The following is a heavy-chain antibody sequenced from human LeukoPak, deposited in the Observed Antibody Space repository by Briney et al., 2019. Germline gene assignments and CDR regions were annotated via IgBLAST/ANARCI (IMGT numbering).Heavy chain of an antibody. J-gene: IGHJ4*02. CDR2: ISAYNGNT. CDR1: GYTFNSYG. Sequence: ASVKVSCKASGYTFNSYGISWVRQAPGQGLEWMGWISAYNGNTNYAQKLQGRVTMTTDTSTSTAYMELRSLRSDDTAVYYCARFVYDFWSGYYLYFDYWGQGTLVTVSS. CDR3: ARFVYDFWSGYYLYFDY. V-gene: IGHV1-18*01. D-gene: IGHD3-3*01.